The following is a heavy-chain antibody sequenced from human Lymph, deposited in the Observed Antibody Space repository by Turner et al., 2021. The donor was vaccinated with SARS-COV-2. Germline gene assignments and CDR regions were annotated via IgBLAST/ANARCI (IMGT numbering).Heavy chain of an antibody. CDR1: GGSISSYF. J-gene: IGHJ6*02. CDR2: IYYSGRT. Sequence: QVQLQESGPGLVKPSETLSLTCTVSGGSISSYFWSWIRQPPGKGLEWIAYIYYSGRTNYNPTIKSRVTISVDTTKNQYSLRLSSVTAADTAVYYCARDRTSYGDYWAGYYYGIDVWGQGTTVTVSS. V-gene: IGHV4-59*13. CDR3: ARDRTSYGDYWAGYYYGIDV. D-gene: IGHD4-17*01.